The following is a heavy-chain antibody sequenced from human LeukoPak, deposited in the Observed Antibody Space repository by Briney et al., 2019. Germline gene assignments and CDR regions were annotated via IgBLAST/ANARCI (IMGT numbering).Heavy chain of an antibody. J-gene: IGHJ4*02. D-gene: IGHD6-6*01. CDR2: ISAYNGNT. CDR3: ARGDRSIAARPDY. V-gene: IGHV1-18*01. Sequence: ASVKVSCKASGYTFTSYGISWVRQAPGQGLEWMGWISAYNGNTNYAQKLQGRVTITADESTSTAYMELSSLRSEDTAVYYCARGDRSIAARPDYWGQGTLVTVSS. CDR1: GYTFTSYG.